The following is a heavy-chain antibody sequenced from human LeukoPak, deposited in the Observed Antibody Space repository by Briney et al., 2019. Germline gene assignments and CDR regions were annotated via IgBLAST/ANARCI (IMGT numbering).Heavy chain of an antibody. D-gene: IGHD2-15*01. V-gene: IGHV4-59*01. Sequence: SETLSLTCTVSGGSISSYYWSWIRQPPGKGLEWIGYIYYGGSTNYNPSLKSRVTISVDTSKNQFSLKLSSVTAADTAVYYCARSFYCSGGSCYSYYYYYYMDVWGKGTTVTVSS. CDR1: GGSISSYY. CDR2: IYYGGST. CDR3: ARSFYCSGGSCYSYYYYYYMDV. J-gene: IGHJ6*03.